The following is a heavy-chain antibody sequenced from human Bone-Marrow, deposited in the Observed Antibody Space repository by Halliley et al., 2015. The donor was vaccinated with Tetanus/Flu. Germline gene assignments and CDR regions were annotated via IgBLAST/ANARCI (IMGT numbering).Heavy chain of an antibody. Sequence: KGLEWVSLISGDGSTTSYADSVKGRFTISRDNAKNMVYLQMSSLRAEDTAVYYCARVERWFDPWGQGTLVTVSS. V-gene: IGHV3-43*02. J-gene: IGHJ5*02. CDR3: ARVERWFDP. CDR2: ISGDGSTT.